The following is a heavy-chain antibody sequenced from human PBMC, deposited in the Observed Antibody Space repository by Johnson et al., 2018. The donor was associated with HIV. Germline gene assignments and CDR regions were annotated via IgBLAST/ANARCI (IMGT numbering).Heavy chain of an antibody. D-gene: IGHD1-20*01. J-gene: IGHJ3*02. CDR2: INWNGGSK. Sequence: VRLVESGGGVVRPGGSLRLSCAASGFSFDDYGMSWVRQAPGKGLEWVSGINWNGGSKGYADSVKGLFILSRDNAKNSLNLQMNSLRTEDTALYYFATGWGNWNDEGPDAFDIWGQGTMVTVSS. CDR3: ATGWGNWNDEGPDAFDI. CDR1: GFSFDDYG. V-gene: IGHV3-20*04.